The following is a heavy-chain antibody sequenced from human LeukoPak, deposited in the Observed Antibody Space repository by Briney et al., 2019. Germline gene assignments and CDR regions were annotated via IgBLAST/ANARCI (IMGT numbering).Heavy chain of an antibody. J-gene: IGHJ3*02. CDR2: IYPGDSDT. V-gene: IGHV5-51*01. D-gene: IGHD6-13*01. CDR1: GYSFTIYW. CDR3: ARHTAAGNDAFDI. Sequence: GESLKISCKGSGYSFTIYWIGGVGQMPGKGLEWMGIIYPGDSDTRYSPSFQGQVTISADKSISTAYLQWSSLKASDTAMYYCARHTAAGNDAFDIWGQGTMVTVSS.